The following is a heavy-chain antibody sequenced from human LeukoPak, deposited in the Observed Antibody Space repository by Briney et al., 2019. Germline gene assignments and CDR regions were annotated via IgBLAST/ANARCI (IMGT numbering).Heavy chain of an antibody. CDR3: ARVEGLTTPNWYFDL. CDR2: ISAYNGNT. V-gene: IGHV1-18*04. Sequence: ASVKVSCKASGYTFTSYGISWARQAPGQRLEWMGWISAYNGNTNYAQKLQGRVTMTTDTSTSTAYMELRSLRSDDTAVYYCARVEGLTTPNWYFDLWGRGTLVTVSS. CDR1: GYTFTSYG. D-gene: IGHD1-1*01. J-gene: IGHJ2*01.